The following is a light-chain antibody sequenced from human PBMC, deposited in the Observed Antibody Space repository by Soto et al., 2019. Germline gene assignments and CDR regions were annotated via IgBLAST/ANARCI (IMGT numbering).Light chain of an antibody. Sequence: QSALTQPASVSGSPGQSITISCTGTSSDVGGYNYVSWYQQHPGKAPKLMIYDVTNRPSGVSNRFSGSKSGNTASLTISGLQAEDEADYYCNSYTSSTTVVFGGGTQLIVL. CDR2: DVT. V-gene: IGLV2-14*01. CDR3: NSYTSSTTVV. J-gene: IGLJ2*01. CDR1: SSDVGGYNY.